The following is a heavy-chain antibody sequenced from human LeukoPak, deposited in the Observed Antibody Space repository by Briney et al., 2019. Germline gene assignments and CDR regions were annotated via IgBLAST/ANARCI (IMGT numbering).Heavy chain of an antibody. Sequence: GGSLRLSCAASGFIFSNYGMHWVRQAPGKGLEWVAVIWYDGSNKYYADSVKGRFTISRDNSKNTLYLRMNSLRAEDTAVYYCATFSYYDFWSGYYPNPFDYWGQGTLVTVSS. CDR2: IWYDGSNK. J-gene: IGHJ4*02. D-gene: IGHD3-3*01. CDR1: GFIFSNYG. V-gene: IGHV3-33*01. CDR3: ATFSYYDFWSGYYPNPFDY.